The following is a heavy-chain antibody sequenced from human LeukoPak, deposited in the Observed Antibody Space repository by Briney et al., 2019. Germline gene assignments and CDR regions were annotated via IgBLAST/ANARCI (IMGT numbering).Heavy chain of an antibody. CDR3: ARDTHSSGWRWFDP. CDR2: ISSSGSTI. V-gene: IGHV3-48*03. CDR1: GFTFSSYE. Sequence: GGSLRLSCAASGFTFSSYEMNWVRQAPGKGLEWVSYISSSGSTIYYADSVKGRFTISRDNAKNTLYLQMNSLRAEDTAVYYCARDTHSSGWRWFDPWGQGTLVTVSS. D-gene: IGHD6-19*01. J-gene: IGHJ5*02.